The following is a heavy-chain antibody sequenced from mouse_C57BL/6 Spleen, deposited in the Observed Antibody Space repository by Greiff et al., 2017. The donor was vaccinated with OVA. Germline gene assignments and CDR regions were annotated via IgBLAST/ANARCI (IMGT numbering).Heavy chain of an antibody. D-gene: IGHD1-1*01. CDR2: ISDGGSYT. CDR3: ARDPYGSSYRDEAWFAY. V-gene: IGHV5-4*01. CDR1: GSTFSSYA. Sequence: DVMLVESGGGLVKPGGSLKLSCAASGSTFSSYAMSWVRQTPEKRLEWVATISDGGSYTYYPDNVKGRFTISRDNAKNNLYLQMSHLKSEDTAMYYCARDPYGSSYRDEAWFAYWGQGTLVTVSA. J-gene: IGHJ3*01.